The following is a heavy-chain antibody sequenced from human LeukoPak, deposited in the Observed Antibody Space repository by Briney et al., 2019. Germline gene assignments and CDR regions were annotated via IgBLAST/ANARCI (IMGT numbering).Heavy chain of an antibody. CDR3: ARGIRNSPIDY. Sequence: GRSLRLSCAASGFTFSSYAMHWVRQAPGKGLEWVAVISYDGSNKYYADSVKGRFTISRDNSKNTLYLQMNSLRAEDTAVYYCARGIRNSPIDYWGQGTLVTVSS. J-gene: IGHJ4*02. CDR2: ISYDGSNK. CDR1: GFTFSSYA. V-gene: IGHV3-30-3*01. D-gene: IGHD2-21*01.